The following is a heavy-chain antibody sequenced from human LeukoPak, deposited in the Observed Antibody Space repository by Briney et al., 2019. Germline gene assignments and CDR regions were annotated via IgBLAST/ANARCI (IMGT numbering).Heavy chain of an antibody. CDR1: GGSISSYY. J-gene: IGHJ6*02. V-gene: IGHV4-59*01. CDR2: IYYSGST. Sequence: PSETLSLTCTVSGGSISSYYWSWIRQPPGKGLEWIGYIYYSGSTNYNSSLKSRVTISVDTSKNQFPPKLSSVTAADTAVYYCARDAIAAAGTPLSLDVWGQGTTVTVSS. D-gene: IGHD6-13*01. CDR3: ARDAIAAAGTPLSLDV.